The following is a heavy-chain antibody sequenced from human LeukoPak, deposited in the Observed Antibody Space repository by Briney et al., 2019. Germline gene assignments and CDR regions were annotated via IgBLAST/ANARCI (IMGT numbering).Heavy chain of an antibody. V-gene: IGHV1-69*13. CDR2: NTPTYATA. J-gene: IGHJ6*02. CDR3: ARPFFTRIVGATTGYYYGMDV. CDR1: ASTFSTYA. D-gene: IGHD1-26*01. Sequence: GASVKVSCKASASTFSTYAISWVRQAPGQPLDRIGANTPTYATADYAQKFQGRVTITADESTSTAYMELSSLRSEETAVYYCARPFFTRIVGATTGYYYGMDVWGQGTTVTVSS.